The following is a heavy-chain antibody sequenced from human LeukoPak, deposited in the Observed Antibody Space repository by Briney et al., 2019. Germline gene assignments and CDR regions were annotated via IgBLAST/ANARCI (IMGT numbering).Heavy chain of an antibody. Sequence: PGGSLRLSCTTSGFTFGDYAMSWVRQAPGKGLEWVGFIRSKAYGGTTEYAASVKGRFTISRDDSKNIAYLQMNSLKTEDTVVYFCTRDKITVTTGDTNAFVIWGQGTMVTVSS. CDR2: IRSKAYGGTT. V-gene: IGHV3-49*04. CDR1: GFTFGDYA. J-gene: IGHJ3*02. CDR3: TRDKITVTTGDTNAFVI. D-gene: IGHD4-17*01.